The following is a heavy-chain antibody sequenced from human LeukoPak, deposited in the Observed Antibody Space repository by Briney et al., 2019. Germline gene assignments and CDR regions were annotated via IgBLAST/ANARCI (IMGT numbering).Heavy chain of an antibody. D-gene: IGHD6-6*01. J-gene: IGHJ1*01. CDR2: IYHSGST. Sequence: NASETLSLTCTVSGGSISTYYWNWIRHPPGKGLEWMGYIYHSGSTNYNPSLQSRVTISVDTSKNQFSLNLNSVTAADTAVYYCARGGAARLHFQNWGQGTLVTVSS. CDR3: ARGGAARLHFQN. V-gene: IGHV4-59*01. CDR1: GGSISTYY.